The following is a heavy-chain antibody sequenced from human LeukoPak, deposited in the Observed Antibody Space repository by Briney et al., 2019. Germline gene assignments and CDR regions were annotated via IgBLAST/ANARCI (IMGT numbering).Heavy chain of an antibody. CDR2: INPSGGST. D-gene: IGHD2-2*02. Sequence: ASVKVSCKASGYTFTSYYMHWVRQAPGQGLEWMGIINPSGGSTSYAQKFQGRVTMTRDMSTSTVYMELSSLRSEDTAVYYCARDSRQFLIIPPDSHFDYWGQGTLVTVSS. J-gene: IGHJ4*02. CDR3: ARDSRQFLIIPPDSHFDY. V-gene: IGHV1-46*01. CDR1: GYTFTSYY.